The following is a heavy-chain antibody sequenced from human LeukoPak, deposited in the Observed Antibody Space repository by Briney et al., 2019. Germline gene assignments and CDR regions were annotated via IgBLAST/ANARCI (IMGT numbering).Heavy chain of an antibody. Sequence: GASVKVSCKVSGYTLTELSMHWVRQAPGKGLEWMGWINPNSGGTNYAQKFQGWVTMTRDTSISTAYMELSRLRSDDTAVYYCAREAHYSSGWYHYWGQGTLVTVSS. CDR1: GYTLTELS. CDR3: AREAHYSSGWYHY. V-gene: IGHV1-2*04. CDR2: INPNSGGT. J-gene: IGHJ4*02. D-gene: IGHD6-19*01.